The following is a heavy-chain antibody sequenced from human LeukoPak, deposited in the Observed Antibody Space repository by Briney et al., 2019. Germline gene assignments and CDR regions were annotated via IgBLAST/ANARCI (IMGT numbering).Heavy chain of an antibody. V-gene: IGHV4-34*01. CDR1: GGSFSGYY. CDR3: AGPSEAGDSDYYHYYMDV. D-gene: IGHD7-27*01. Sequence: PSETLSLTCAVYGGSFSGYYWSWIRQPPGKGLEWIGEINHSGSTNYNPSLKSRVTISVDTSKNQFSLKLSSVTAADTAVYYCAGPSEAGDSDYYHYYMDVWGKGTTVTVSS. J-gene: IGHJ6*03. CDR2: INHSGST.